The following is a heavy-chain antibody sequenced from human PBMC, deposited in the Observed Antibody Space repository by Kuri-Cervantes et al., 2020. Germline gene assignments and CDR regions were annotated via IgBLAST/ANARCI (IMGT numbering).Heavy chain of an antibody. J-gene: IGHJ2*01. D-gene: IGHD1-26*01. Sequence: GGSLRLSCAASGFTFSSYGMHWVRQAPGKGLEWVAVISNDGSNKYYADSVKGRFTISRDNSKNTLYLQMNSLRAEDTAVYYCARIVGWYFDLWGRGTLVTVSS. CDR1: GFTFSSYG. CDR3: ARIVGWYFDL. V-gene: IGHV3-30*03. CDR2: ISNDGSNK.